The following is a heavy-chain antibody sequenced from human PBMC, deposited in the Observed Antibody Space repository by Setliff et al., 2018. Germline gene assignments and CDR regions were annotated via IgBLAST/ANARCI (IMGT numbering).Heavy chain of an antibody. J-gene: IGHJ4*02. Sequence: PSETLSLTCTVSGASISSSRDYWGWVRQPPGKGLEWIGSIYYSGSTYYNPSLKSRVTISVDTSKNQFSLKLTSVTAADTAVYFCARSLGSGSYYNSRPFYSDYWGQGTLVTVSS. CDR3: ARSLGSGSYYNSRPFYSDY. CDR1: GASISSSRDY. V-gene: IGHV4-39*01. D-gene: IGHD3-10*01. CDR2: IYYSGST.